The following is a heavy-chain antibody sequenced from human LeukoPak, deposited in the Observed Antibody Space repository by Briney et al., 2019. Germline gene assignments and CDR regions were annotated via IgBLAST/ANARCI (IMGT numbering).Heavy chain of an antibody. CDR1: GGSLSGFY. J-gene: IGHJ1*01. Sequence: PSETLSLTCAVYGGSLSGFYWSWIRQSPEKGLEWLGDINHSGTRFSNPGTTNNNPSLKGRVTISADTSKNQFSLTLASVTAPDTAVYYCARGGGRYCNDIRCRYLQFWGQGTLVTVSS. CDR3: ARGGGRYCNDIRCRYLQF. D-gene: IGHD2/OR15-2a*01. CDR2: INHSGTRFSNPGTT. V-gene: IGHV4-34*01.